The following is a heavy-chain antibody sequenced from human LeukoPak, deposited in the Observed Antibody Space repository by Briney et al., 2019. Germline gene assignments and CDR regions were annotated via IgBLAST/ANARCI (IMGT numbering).Heavy chain of an antibody. CDR3: ATATTEIVVVPADTYYYYMDV. Sequence: GASVTVSCKVSVYTLTELSMHWVRQAPGKGLEWMGGFDPEDGETIYAQKFQGRVTMTEDTSTETAYMELSSLRSEDTAVYYCATATTEIVVVPADTYYYYMDVWGKGTTVTVSS. D-gene: IGHD2-2*01. CDR2: FDPEDGET. V-gene: IGHV1-24*01. J-gene: IGHJ6*03. CDR1: VYTLTELS.